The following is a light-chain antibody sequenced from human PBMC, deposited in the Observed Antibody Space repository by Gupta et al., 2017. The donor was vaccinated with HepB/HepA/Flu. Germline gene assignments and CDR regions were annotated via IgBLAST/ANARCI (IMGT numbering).Light chain of an antibody. CDR3: GSAHATGSNFVDG. CDR2: VGTGGNGG. CDR1: SGYSNYK. Sequence: QPVLTQPASASASLVASVTPTCTLSSGYSNYKVDGYQQRPGKGPRFGMRVGTGGNGGSQGDGIPDRFSVVGSGLNRSLTIKNIQEEDESYYHGGSAHATGSNFVDGCGTGTKVNV. J-gene: IGLJ1*01. V-gene: IGLV9-49*01.